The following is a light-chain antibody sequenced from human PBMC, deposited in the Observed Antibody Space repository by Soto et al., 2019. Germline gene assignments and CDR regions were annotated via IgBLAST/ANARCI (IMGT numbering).Light chain of an antibody. V-gene: IGLV1-40*01. CDR1: SSNIGAGYD. Sequence: QSVLTQPPSVSGAPGQRVTISCTGSSSNIGAGYDVHWYQQLPGTAPKLLIYGNSNRPSGVPDRFSGSKSGTSASLAITGLQAEDEADYYCQSYDSSLSGFLDVFGTGTKVTVL. CDR3: QSYDSSLSGFLDV. J-gene: IGLJ1*01. CDR2: GNS.